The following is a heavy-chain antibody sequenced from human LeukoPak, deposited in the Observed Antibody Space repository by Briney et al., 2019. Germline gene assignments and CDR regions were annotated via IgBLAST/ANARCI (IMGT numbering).Heavy chain of an antibody. CDR1: GFTFSSYS. CDR2: ISSSSSYI. J-gene: IGHJ4*02. D-gene: IGHD4-17*01. V-gene: IGHV3-21*01. CDR3: ARARPTVTHGDY. Sequence: GGSLRLSCAASGFTFSSYSMNWVRQAPGKGLEWVSSISSSSSYIYYADSVKGRFTISRDNAKNSLYLQMNSLGAEDTAVYYCARARPTVTHGDYWGQGTLVTVSS.